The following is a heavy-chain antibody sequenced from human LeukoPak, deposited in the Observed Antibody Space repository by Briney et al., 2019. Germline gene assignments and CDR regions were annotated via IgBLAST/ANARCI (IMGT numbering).Heavy chain of an antibody. CDR2: IHAGGSR. J-gene: IGHJ2*01. Sequence: PGGSLRLSCAASGFTIGSSYMSWVRQAPGKGLEWVSVIHAGGSRYYADSVNDRFIISRDNVENTLYLRMNNLRAEDTAVYYCARVAVPHWYFDLWGRGALVTVSS. D-gene: IGHD4-17*01. CDR3: ARVAVPHWYFDL. V-gene: IGHV3-53*01. CDR1: GFTIGSSY.